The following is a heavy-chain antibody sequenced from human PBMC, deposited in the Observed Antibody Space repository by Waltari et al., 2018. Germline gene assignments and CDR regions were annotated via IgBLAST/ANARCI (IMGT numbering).Heavy chain of an antibody. J-gene: IGHJ4*02. CDR1: AFPLADYG. D-gene: IGHD3-22*01. CDR3: ARGGDSSWPR. V-gene: IGHV3-20*04. CDR2: INWKGDKV. Sequence: VESGGGVIRPGGSLRLSCDASAFPLADYGMSWVRQGPGKGLEWIAGINWKGDKVAYGDAVRGRFIISRDNAKNLLYLQMNTVGLDDTALYYCARGGDSSWPRWGQGTLVTVSA.